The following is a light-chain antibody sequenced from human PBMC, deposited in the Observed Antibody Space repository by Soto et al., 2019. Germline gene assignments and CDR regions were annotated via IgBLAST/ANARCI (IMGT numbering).Light chain of an antibody. CDR1: QSISSW. CDR2: KAS. V-gene: IGKV1-5*03. J-gene: IGKJ2*01. CDR3: QQYNSFSTYT. Sequence: DIQMTQSPCTLSASVGDRVTITCRASQSISSWLAWYQQKPGKAPKLLIYKASSLETGVPSRFSGSGSGTEFTLTISSLQPDDLATYYCQQYNSFSTYTFGQGTKLEIK.